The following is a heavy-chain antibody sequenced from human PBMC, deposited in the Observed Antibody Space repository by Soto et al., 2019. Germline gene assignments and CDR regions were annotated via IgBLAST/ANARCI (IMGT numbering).Heavy chain of an antibody. J-gene: IGHJ4*02. Sequence: SETLSLTCTVSGGSISSGGYYWSWIRHHPGKGLEWIGYIYYSGSTYYNPSLKSRVTISVDTSKNQFSLKLSSVTAADTAVCYCARAAAAGTFILDYWAQGTLVTVSS. D-gene: IGHD6-13*01. CDR3: ARAAAAGTFILDY. CDR1: GGSISSGGYY. CDR2: IYYSGST. V-gene: IGHV4-31*03.